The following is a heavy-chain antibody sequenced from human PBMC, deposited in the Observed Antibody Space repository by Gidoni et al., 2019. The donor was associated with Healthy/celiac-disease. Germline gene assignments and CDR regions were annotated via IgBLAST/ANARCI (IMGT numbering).Heavy chain of an antibody. D-gene: IGHD3-3*01. J-gene: IGHJ6*02. CDR2: ISSSSSYI. V-gene: IGHV3-21*01. CDR1: GFTFSRYS. Sequence: EVQLVESGGGLVKPGGSLRLSCAASGFTFSRYSMTWVRPAPGKGLEWVSSISSSSSYIYYADSVKGRFTISRDNAKNSLYLQMNSLRAEDTAVYYCARWGVYYDFWSGYLLGYGMDVWGQGTTVTVSS. CDR3: ARWGVYYDFWSGYLLGYGMDV.